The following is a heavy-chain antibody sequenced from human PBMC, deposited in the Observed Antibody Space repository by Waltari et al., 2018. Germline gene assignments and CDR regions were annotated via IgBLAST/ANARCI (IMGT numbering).Heavy chain of an antibody. CDR1: GGPFSSYA. J-gene: IGHJ4*02. V-gene: IGHV1-69*05. Sequence: QVQLVQSGAEVKKPGSSVKVSCKASGGPFSSYAISWVRQAPGQGLEWMGGSIPIFGTANYAQKFQGRVTITTDESTSTAYMELSSLRSEDTAGYYCAREDCSGGSCYLPVEWGQGTLVTVSS. CDR3: AREDCSGGSCYLPVE. CDR2: SIPIFGTA. D-gene: IGHD2-15*01.